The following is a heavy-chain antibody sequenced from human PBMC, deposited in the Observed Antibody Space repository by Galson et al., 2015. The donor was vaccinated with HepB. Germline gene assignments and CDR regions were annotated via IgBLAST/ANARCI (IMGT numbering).Heavy chain of an antibody. J-gene: IGHJ4*02. V-gene: IGHV3-30*02. D-gene: IGHD4-17*01. CDR1: GFVFNACA. CDR2: IRSDKST. CDR3: ARGDYGDYQFDS. Sequence: SLRLSCAASGFVFNACAMHWVRQTPGKGLEWVAFIRSDKSTSYSDSVKGRFTISRDNSKNTLYLQLSGLRGEDTAVYYCARGDYGDYQFDSWGQGTLVTVSS.